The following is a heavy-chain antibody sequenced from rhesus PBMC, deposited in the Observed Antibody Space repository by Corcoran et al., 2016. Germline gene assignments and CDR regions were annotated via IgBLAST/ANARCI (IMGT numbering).Heavy chain of an antibody. CDR1: GGSISDSYR. CDR3: ARDGDSSWSVFDY. D-gene: IGHD6-13*01. CDR2: IYGSSTST. V-gene: IGHV4S10*01. J-gene: IGHJ4*01. Sequence: QVQLQESGPGVVKSSETLSLTCAVSGGSISDSYRWSWIRQPPGKGLEWIGYIYGSSTSTNYTPSLKSRFTISKDTSKNQFSLRLSSVTAADTAVFYCARDGDSSWSVFDYWGQGVLVTVSS.